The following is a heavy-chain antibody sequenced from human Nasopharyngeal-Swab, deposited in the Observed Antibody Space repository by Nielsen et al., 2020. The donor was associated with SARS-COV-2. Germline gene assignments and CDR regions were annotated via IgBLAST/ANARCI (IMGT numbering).Heavy chain of an antibody. CDR3: ARDDKVGRRSDGYILSY. V-gene: IGHV3-30-3*01. CDR2: IAYDGRNK. D-gene: IGHD5-24*01. Sequence: GESLKISCAASGFGFSNYAMHWVRQAPGKGPEWVAVIAYDGRNKYYADSVKGRFTISRDNSMNTLHLQMSDLRAEDTAMYYCARDDKVGRRSDGYILSYWGQGTLVTVSS. J-gene: IGHJ4*02. CDR1: GFGFSNYA.